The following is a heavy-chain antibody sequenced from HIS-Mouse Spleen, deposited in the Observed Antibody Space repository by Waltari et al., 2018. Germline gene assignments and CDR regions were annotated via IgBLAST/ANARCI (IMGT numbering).Heavy chain of an antibody. CDR1: GGSFSGYY. J-gene: IGHJ5*02. CDR2: INHSGSP. CDR3: ARSRYDSSGYYP. D-gene: IGHD3-22*01. V-gene: IGHV4-34*01. Sequence: QVQLQQWGAGLLKPSETLSLTCAVYGGSFSGYYWSWTRQPPGKGLEWIGEINHSGSPNYNPSLKSRVTISVDTSKNQFSLKLSSVTAAETAVYYCARSRYDSSGYYPWGQGTLVTVSS.